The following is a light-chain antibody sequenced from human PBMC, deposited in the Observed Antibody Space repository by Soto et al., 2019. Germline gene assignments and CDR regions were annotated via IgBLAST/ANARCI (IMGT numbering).Light chain of an antibody. V-gene: IGKV1-16*02. Sequence: DIQMTQSPSSLSASVGDRVTITCRASQGVSNFLAWFKQKQGKAPKSLIYAASSFQNGVPSKFSGSGSGPDFTLTINXXXXEDFAPYYCQQYNSFPFTFGPGT. CDR2: AAS. CDR1: QGVSNF. CDR3: QQYNSFPFT. J-gene: IGKJ3*01.